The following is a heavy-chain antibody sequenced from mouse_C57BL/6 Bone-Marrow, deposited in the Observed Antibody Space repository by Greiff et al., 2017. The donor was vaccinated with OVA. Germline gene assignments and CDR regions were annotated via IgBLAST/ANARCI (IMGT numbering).Heavy chain of an antibody. J-gene: IGHJ1*03. Sequence: EVMLVESGGDLVKPGGSLKLSCAASGFTFSSYGMSWVRQTPDKRLEWVATISSGGSYTYYPDSVKGRFNISRDNAKNTLYLQMSSLKSEDTAMYYCARLGRYFDVWGTGTTVTVSS. CDR2: ISSGGSYT. V-gene: IGHV5-6*01. CDR3: ARLGRYFDV. D-gene: IGHD4-1*01. CDR1: GFTFSSYG.